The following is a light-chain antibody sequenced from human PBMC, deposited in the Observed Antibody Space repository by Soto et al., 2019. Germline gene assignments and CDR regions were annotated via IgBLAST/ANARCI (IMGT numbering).Light chain of an antibody. CDR3: QQYGSSPLYT. CDR2: GTS. Sequence: EIVLTQSPGTQSLSPGERATLSCRASQSVSSSYLAWYQQKPGQAPRLLIYGTSSRATGIPDRCSGSGSGTDFTLTISRLEPEDFAVYYCQQYGSSPLYTFGQGTKLEIK. V-gene: IGKV3-20*01. J-gene: IGKJ2*01. CDR1: QSVSSSY.